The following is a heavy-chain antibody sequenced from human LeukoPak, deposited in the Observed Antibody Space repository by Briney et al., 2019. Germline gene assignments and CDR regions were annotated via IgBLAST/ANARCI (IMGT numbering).Heavy chain of an antibody. V-gene: IGHV3-13*01. D-gene: IGHD6-19*01. CDR3: VRQQVAGTGDYGMDV. CDR2: IGTAGDT. CDR1: GFTFSSSD. Sequence: GGSLRLSCAVSGFTFSSSDMHWVRQATGKGLEWVAGIGTAGDTYHSSSVKGRFTISRENAKDSLYLQMNSLRAGDTAVYICVRQQVAGTGDYGMDVWGQGTTVTVSS. J-gene: IGHJ6*02.